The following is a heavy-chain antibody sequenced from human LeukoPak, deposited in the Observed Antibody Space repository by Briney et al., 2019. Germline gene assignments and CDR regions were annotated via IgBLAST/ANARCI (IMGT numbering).Heavy chain of an antibody. CDR1: GYTFTGYY. Sequence: ASVKVSCKASGYTFTGYYMHWVRQAPGQGLEWMGWINPNSGGTNYAQKFQGGVTMTRDTSISTAYMELSRLRSDDTAVYYCARDLAFGEMVTNRGAFDIWGQGTMVTVSS. CDR3: ARDLAFGEMVTNRGAFDI. CDR2: INPNSGGT. D-gene: IGHD5-24*01. J-gene: IGHJ3*02. V-gene: IGHV1-2*02.